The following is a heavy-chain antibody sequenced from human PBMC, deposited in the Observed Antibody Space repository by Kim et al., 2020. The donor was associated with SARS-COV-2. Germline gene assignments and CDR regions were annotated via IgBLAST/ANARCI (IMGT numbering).Heavy chain of an antibody. J-gene: IGHJ6*02. D-gene: IGHD1-1*01. V-gene: IGHV3-53*01. CDR2: IYSGGTT. CDR3: ARPQSNDYGMDV. CDR1: GFTVTSNY. Sequence: GGSLRLSCAASGFTVTSNYMSWVRQAPGKGLEWVSVIYSGGTTFYADSVKGRFTISRDNSGNTLYLQMNSLRAEDTALYYCARPQSNDYGMDVWGQGTTVTVSS.